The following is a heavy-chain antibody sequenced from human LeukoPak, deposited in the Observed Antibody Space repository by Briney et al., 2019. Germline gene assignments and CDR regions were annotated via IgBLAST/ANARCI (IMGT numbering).Heavy chain of an antibody. V-gene: IGHV3-74*01. CDR3: ARDQQGSDFWSGYFTLGYYYGMDV. Sequence: GGSLRLSCAASGFTFSSYWMHWVRQAPGKGLVWVSRINGDGSSASYADSVKGRFTISRDNAKNTLYLQMNSLRAEDTAVYYCARDQQGSDFWSGYFTLGYYYGMDVWGQGTTVTVSS. D-gene: IGHD3-3*01. CDR1: GFTFSSYW. J-gene: IGHJ6*02. CDR2: INGDGSSA.